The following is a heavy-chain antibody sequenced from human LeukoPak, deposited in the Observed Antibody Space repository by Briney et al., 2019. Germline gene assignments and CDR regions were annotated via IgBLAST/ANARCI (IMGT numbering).Heavy chain of an antibody. CDR3: ARVFRPSLTVFIIRGAFDI. V-gene: IGHV3-74*01. J-gene: IGHJ3*02. CDR1: GFTFSSYW. D-gene: IGHD3-3*01. Sequence: GGSLRLSCAASGFTFSSYWMHWVRQAPGKGLVWVSRINTDGSTTSYADSVKGRFTISRDNAKNTLYLQMNILRVEDTAVYYCARVFRPSLTVFIIRGAFDIWGQGTMVTVSS. CDR2: INTDGSTT.